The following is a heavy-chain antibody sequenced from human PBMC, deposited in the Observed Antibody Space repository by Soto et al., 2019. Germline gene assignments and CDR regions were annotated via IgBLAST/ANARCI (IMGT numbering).Heavy chain of an antibody. V-gene: IGHV3-74*01. CDR1: GFTFSNSW. CDR2: MNSDGSTT. D-gene: IGHD6-19*01. J-gene: IGHJ4*02. Sequence: PGGSLRLSCVASGFTFSNSWMHWVRQAPGKGLVWVARMNSDGSTTTYADSVKGRFTISRDNAKSTMYLQMNSLRAEDTSVYFCARVARGWYRFDFWGQGALVTGPS. CDR3: ARVARGWYRFDF.